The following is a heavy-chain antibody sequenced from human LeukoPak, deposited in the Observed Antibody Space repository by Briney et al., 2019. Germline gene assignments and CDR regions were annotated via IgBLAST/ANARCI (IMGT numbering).Heavy chain of an antibody. D-gene: IGHD7-27*01. V-gene: IGHV3-48*01. CDR3: ARSRVANWGSSPDL. CDR1: GFTFSSYS. CDR2: ISSSSTI. J-gene: IGHJ2*01. Sequence: GGSLRLSCAASGFTFSSYSMNWVRQAPGKGLEWVSYISSSSTIYYADSVKGRFTISRDNTKNSLYLQMNSLRAEDTAVYYCARSRVANWGSSPDLWGRGTLVTVSS.